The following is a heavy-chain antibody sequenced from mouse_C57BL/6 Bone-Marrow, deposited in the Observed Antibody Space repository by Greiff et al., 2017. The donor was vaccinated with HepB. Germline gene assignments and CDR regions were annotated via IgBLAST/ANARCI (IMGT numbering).Heavy chain of an antibody. CDR1: GYSITSGYY. Sequence: VQLQQSGPGLVKPSQSLSLTCSVTGYSITSGYYWNWIRQFPGNKLEWMGYISYDGSNNYNPSLKNRISITRDTSKNQFFLKLNSVTTEDTATYYCARGYGTSWYFDVWGTGTTVTVSS. J-gene: IGHJ1*03. CDR3: ARGYGTSWYFDV. V-gene: IGHV3-6*01. CDR2: ISYDGSN. D-gene: IGHD1-1*01.